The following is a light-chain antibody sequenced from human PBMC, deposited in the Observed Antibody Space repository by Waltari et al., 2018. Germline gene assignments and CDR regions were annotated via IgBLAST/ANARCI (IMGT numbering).Light chain of an antibody. Sequence: IQMTQSPSTLSASVGDRVTITCRASQSVSGWLAWYKQKPGKPPNLLIFKASTLENGGPSRVSASGSGTEFTLTISGLQPDDSASYYCQQYSIEPWTFGQGTKLEIK. CDR1: QSVSGW. J-gene: IGKJ1*01. V-gene: IGKV1-5*03. CDR2: KAS. CDR3: QQYSIEPWT.